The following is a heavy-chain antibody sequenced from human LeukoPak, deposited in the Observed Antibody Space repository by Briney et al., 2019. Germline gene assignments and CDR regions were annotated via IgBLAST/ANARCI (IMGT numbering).Heavy chain of an antibody. D-gene: IGHD2-15*01. Sequence: GGSLRLSCAASGFTFSSYAMHWVRQAPGKGLEWVSYINNGSKYTYYADTVQGRFTISRDNAEKSLYLQMSSLRVDETAVYYCARAKKSCSRDRCYSTATFDSWGQGTLVTVSS. V-gene: IGHV3-21*05. CDR2: INNGSKYT. J-gene: IGHJ4*02. CDR3: ARAKKSCSRDRCYSTATFDS. CDR1: GFTFSSYA.